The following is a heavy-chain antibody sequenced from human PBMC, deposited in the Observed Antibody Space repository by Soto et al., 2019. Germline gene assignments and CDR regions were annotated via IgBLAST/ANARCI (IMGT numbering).Heavy chain of an antibody. D-gene: IGHD5-12*01. CDR1: GFTFNSYY. V-gene: IGHV3-7*03. CDR2: IKPDGSEK. Sequence: EVQLVESGGGLVQPGGSLRLSCAASGFTFNSYYMSWVRQAPGEGLEWVANIKPDGSEKYYVDSVEGRFTISRDNARNSLYLQMNSLRAEDTAVDYCVRDWRDGYDHSFSHWGQATTVTVSS. J-gene: IGHJ4*02. CDR3: VRDWRDGYDHSFSH.